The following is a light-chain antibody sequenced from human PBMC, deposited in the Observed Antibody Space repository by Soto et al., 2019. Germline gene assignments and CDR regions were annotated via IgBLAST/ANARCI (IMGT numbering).Light chain of an antibody. CDR1: SSDVGGYNY. CDR3: SSYTSSSTLLV. CDR2: EVS. V-gene: IGLV2-14*01. J-gene: IGLJ1*01. Sequence: QSALTQPASVSGSPGQSITISCTETSSDVGGYNYVSWYQQHPGKAPKLMIHEVSNRPSGVSNRFSGSKSGNTASLTISGRQAEDEADYYCSSYTSSSTLLVFGTGTKLTVL.